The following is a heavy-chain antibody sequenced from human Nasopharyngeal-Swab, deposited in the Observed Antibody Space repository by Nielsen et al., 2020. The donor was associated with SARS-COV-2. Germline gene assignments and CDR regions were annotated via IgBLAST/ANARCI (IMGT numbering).Heavy chain of an antibody. J-gene: IGHJ6*02. V-gene: IGHV4-34*01. Sequence: SETLSLTCTVSGGSISSYYWSWIRQSPGKGLECIGEINHSGSTNYNPSLKSRVTISVDTSKTQFSLKLGSVTAADTAVYYCARGSTMNGYYGMDVWGQGTTVTVSS. CDR1: GGSISSYY. CDR3: ARGSTMNGYYGMDV. D-gene: IGHD3-22*01. CDR2: INHSGST.